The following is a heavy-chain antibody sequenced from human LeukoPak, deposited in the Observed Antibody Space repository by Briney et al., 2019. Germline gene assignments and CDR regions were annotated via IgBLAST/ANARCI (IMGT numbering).Heavy chain of an antibody. J-gene: IGHJ4*02. Sequence: ASVKVSCKASGYTFTGYYMHWVRQAPGQGLEWMGWFNPDSGGTHYAQKFQGRVTMTRDTSISTAYMELNRLRSDDAAVYYCARQQQLLDYWGQGTLVTVSS. V-gene: IGHV1-2*02. CDR1: GYTFTGYY. CDR3: ARQQQLLDY. CDR2: FNPDSGGT. D-gene: IGHD6-13*01.